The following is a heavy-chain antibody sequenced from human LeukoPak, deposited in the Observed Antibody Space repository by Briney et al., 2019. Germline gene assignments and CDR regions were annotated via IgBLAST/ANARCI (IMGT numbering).Heavy chain of an antibody. Sequence: SETLSLTCAVYGGSFSGYYWSWIRQPPGKGLEWIGEINHSGSTNYNPSLKSRVTISVDTSKNQSSLKLSSVTAADTAVYYCARETYYYDSSEDYWGQGTLVTVSS. D-gene: IGHD3-22*01. CDR1: GGSFSGYY. CDR2: INHSGST. J-gene: IGHJ4*02. V-gene: IGHV4-34*01. CDR3: ARETYYYDSSEDY.